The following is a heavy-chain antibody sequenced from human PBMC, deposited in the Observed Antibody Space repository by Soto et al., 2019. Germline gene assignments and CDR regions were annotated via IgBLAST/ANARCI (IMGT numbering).Heavy chain of an antibody. J-gene: IGHJ4*02. D-gene: IGHD2-15*01. CDR3: AKDRARYCGGGSCYSIFDS. CDR2: ISYDGSNK. V-gene: IGHV3-30*18. CDR1: GLTFSSYG. Sequence: QVQLMESGGGVVQPGRSLRLSCAASGLTFSSYGMHWVRQAPGKGLEWVAVISYDGSNKYYADSVKGRFTISRDNSKNTLYLQMNSLRAEDTAVYYCAKDRARYCGGGSCYSIFDSWGQGTLVTVSS.